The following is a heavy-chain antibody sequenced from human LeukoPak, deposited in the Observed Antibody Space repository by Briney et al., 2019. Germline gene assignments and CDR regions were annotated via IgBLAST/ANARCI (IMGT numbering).Heavy chain of an antibody. CDR1: GFTFINYA. J-gene: IGHJ4*02. V-gene: IGHV3-23*01. Sequence: GGSLRLSCAASGFTFINYAMSWVRQAPGMGLEWVSGISGGSDGTYYADSVKGRFTISRDNSKNTLYLQMNSLRAEDTAIYYCARGSSGYIYGDYWGQGTLVTVSS. CDR3: ARGSSGYIYGDY. CDR2: ISGGSDGT. D-gene: IGHD5-18*01.